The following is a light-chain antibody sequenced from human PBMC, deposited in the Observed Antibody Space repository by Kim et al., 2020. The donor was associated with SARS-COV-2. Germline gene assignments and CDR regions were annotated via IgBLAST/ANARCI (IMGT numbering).Light chain of an antibody. CDR1: QSVSSY. CDR2: DAS. V-gene: IGKV3-11*01. J-gene: IGKJ4*01. CDR3: QQRSNWPPALT. Sequence: PGERATLSCRASQSVSSYLAWYQQTPGQAPRLLIYDASNRATGVPARFSGSGSGTDFTLTISSLQSEDFAVYYCQQRSNWPPALTFGGGTKVDIK.